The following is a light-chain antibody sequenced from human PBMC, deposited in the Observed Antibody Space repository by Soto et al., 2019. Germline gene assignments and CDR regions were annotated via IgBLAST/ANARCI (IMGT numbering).Light chain of an antibody. V-gene: IGKV3-15*01. Sequence: EIVLTQSPATLSVSPGERATLSCRASQSVSRDLAWYQQKPGQAPRLLIYGASTRAPSITARFSGSGSGTDLTLTISSLQSEDFAVYYCQQYDKWPTWTFGQGTKVENK. J-gene: IGKJ1*01. CDR1: QSVSRD. CDR3: QQYDKWPTWT. CDR2: GAS.